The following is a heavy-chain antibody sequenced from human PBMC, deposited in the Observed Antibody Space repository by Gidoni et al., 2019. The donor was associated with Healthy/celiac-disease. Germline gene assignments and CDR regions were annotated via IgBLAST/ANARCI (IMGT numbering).Heavy chain of an antibody. D-gene: IGHD5-18*01. CDR2: INPNRGGT. V-gene: IGHV1-2*04. J-gene: IGHJ3*02. CDR1: GYTFTGYY. Sequence: QVQLVQSGAEVKKPGASVKVSCKASGYTFTGYYMHWVRQAPGQGLEWMGWINPNRGGTNYAQKFQGWVTMTRDTSISTAYMELSRLRSDDAAVYYCARGRGYSYGGAFDIWGQGTMVTVSS. CDR3: ARGRGYSYGGAFDI.